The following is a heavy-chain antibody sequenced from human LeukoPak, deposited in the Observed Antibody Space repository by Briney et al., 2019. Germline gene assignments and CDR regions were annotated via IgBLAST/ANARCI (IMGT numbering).Heavy chain of an antibody. CDR2: VHYTGYT. J-gene: IGHJ6*04. CDR3: ARLMPMVLTGQRYFYHPLDV. CDR1: GDSISSKY. D-gene: IGHD3-9*01. Sequence: PSDTLSLTCTVSGDSISSKYWTWVRQPPGKGLEYIGYVHYTGYTDYNPSLESRLTISIDTSRNQFSLKLSSVTAADTAVYYCARLMPMVLTGQRYFYHPLDVWGKGTTVTVSS. V-gene: IGHV4-59*08.